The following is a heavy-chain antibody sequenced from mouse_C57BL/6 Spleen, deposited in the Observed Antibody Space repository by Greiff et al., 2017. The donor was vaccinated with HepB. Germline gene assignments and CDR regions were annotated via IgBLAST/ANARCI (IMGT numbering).Heavy chain of an antibody. CDR2: ISYDGSN. CDR3: SSYGGYFDV. CDR1: GYSITSGYY. Sequence: EVQLVESGPGLVKPSQSLSLTCSVTGYSITSGYYWNWIRQFPGNKLEWMGYISYDGSNNYNPSLKNRISITRDTSKNQFFLKLNSVTTEDTATYYCSSYGGYFDVWGTGTTVTVSS. V-gene: IGHV3-6*01. J-gene: IGHJ1*03. D-gene: IGHD1-1*01.